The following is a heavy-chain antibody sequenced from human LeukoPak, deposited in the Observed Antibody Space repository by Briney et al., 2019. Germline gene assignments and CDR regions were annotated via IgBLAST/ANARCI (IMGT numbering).Heavy chain of an antibody. Sequence: GASVKVSCKASGYSFTRYLIHWARQAPGQGLEWMGIIIPSDGSTSYAQKFQGRVTMTRDTSTSTVYMELSSLRSEDTAVYYCARDSNYYDSSGYPGYWGQGALVTVSS. CDR1: GYSFTRYL. CDR3: ARDSNYYDSSGYPGY. J-gene: IGHJ4*02. D-gene: IGHD3-22*01. V-gene: IGHV1-46*01. CDR2: IIPSDGST.